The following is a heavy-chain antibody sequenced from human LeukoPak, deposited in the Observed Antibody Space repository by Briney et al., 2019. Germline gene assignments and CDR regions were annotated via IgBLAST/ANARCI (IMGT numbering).Heavy chain of an antibody. CDR1: GGSIRDYY. J-gene: IGHJ4*02. CDR2: IYYSGST. Sequence: PSETLSLTCTVSGGSIRDYYWSWIRQPPGKGLEWIGYIYYSGSTNYNPSLKSRDTISADTSKNQLSLKLSSVTAADTAVYYCARVPPWTGYLDYWGQGTLVTVSS. CDR3: ARVPPWTGYLDY. V-gene: IGHV4-59*01. D-gene: IGHD3/OR15-3a*01.